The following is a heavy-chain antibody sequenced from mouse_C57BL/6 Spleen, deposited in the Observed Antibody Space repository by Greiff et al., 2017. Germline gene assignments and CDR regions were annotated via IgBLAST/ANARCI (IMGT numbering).Heavy chain of an antibody. CDR3: AREGVYYYGSVDY. Sequence: VQLQQPGAELVRPGSSVKLSCKASGYTFTSYWMDWVKQRPGQGLEWIGNIYPSDSETHYNQKFKDKATLTVDKSSSTAYMQLSSLTSEDSAVYYCAREGVYYYGSVDYWGQGTTLTVSS. V-gene: IGHV1-61*01. CDR2: IYPSDSET. D-gene: IGHD1-1*01. CDR1: GYTFTSYW. J-gene: IGHJ2*01.